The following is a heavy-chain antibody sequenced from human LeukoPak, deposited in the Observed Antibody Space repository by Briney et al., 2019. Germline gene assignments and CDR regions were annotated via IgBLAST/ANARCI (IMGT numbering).Heavy chain of an antibody. CDR1: GFTVSSNY. CDR2: ISGSGGST. Sequence: PGGSLRLSCAASGFTVSSNYMSWVRQAPGKGLEWVSAISGSGGSTYYADSVKGRFTISRDNSKNTLYLQMNSLRAEDTAVYYCAKDWGYSYVGYYFDYWGQGTLVTVSS. V-gene: IGHV3-23*01. CDR3: AKDWGYSYVGYYFDY. D-gene: IGHD5-18*01. J-gene: IGHJ4*02.